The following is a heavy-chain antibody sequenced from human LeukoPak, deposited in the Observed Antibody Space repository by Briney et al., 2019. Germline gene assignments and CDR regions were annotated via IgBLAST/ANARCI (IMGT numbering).Heavy chain of an antibody. CDR2: IYYSGST. V-gene: IGHV4-39*07. J-gene: IGHJ6*03. D-gene: IGHD6-19*01. Sequence: PPETLSLTCTVSGGSISSSSYYWGWIRQPPGKGLEWIGSIYYSGSTYYNPSLKSRVTISVDTSKNQFSLKLSSVTAADTAVYYCARTVAGTNYYYMDVWGKGTTVTVSS. CDR1: GGSISSSSYY. CDR3: ARTVAGTNYYYMDV.